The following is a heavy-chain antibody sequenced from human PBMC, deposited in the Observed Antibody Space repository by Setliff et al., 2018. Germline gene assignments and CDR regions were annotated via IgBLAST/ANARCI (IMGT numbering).Heavy chain of an antibody. CDR1: GYSISSDHY. Sequence: SLTCAVSGYSISSDHYWGWIRQPPGKGLEWIGSIYHSGSAYYNPSLKSRVTISVDTSKNQFSLKLSSVTAADRAVYYCARDGGSGYGVDAYAGGGFDIWGQGTMVTVSS. V-gene: IGHV4-38-2*02. J-gene: IGHJ3*02. D-gene: IGHD3-22*01. CDR3: ARDGGSGYGVDAYAGGGFDI. CDR2: IYHSGSA.